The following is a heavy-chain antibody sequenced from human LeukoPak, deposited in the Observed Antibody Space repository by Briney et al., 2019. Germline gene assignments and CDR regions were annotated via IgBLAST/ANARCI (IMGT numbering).Heavy chain of an antibody. D-gene: IGHD3-22*01. J-gene: IGHJ5*02. CDR2: IKQDGSEK. CDR1: GFTFSSYW. V-gene: IGHV3-7*01. Sequence: PGGSLRLSCAASGFTFSSYWMSWVRQAPGKGLEWVANIKQDGSEKYYVDSVKGRLTISRDNAKNSLYLQMNSLRAEDTAVYYCARDTSYYDSSGYYDGGVWFDPWGQETLVTVSS. CDR3: ARDTSYYDSSGYYDGGVWFDP.